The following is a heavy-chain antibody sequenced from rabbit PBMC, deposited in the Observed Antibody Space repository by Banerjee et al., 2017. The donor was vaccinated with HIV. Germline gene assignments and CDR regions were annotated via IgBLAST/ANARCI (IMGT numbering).Heavy chain of an antibody. Sequence: QSLEESGGDLVKPGASLTLTCTASGFSFTNNYYMCWVRQAPGKGLEWIACIYGGSSGRTYYASWAKGRFTISKTSSTTVTLQMTSLTAADTATYFCARGDSSSGYYNLWGPGTLVTVS. CDR1: GFSFTNNYY. V-gene: IGHV1S40*01. J-gene: IGHJ4*01. CDR3: ARGDSSSGYYNL. D-gene: IGHD1-1*01. CDR2: IYGGSSGRT.